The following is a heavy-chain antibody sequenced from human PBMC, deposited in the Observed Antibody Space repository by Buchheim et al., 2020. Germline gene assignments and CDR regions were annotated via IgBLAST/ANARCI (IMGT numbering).Heavy chain of an antibody. J-gene: IGHJ6*02. V-gene: IGHV3-48*03. D-gene: IGHD1-1*01. CDR3: AAGLERDYYYGMDV. CDR1: GFTFSSYE. CDR2: ISSSGSTI. Sequence: EVQLVESGGGLVQPGGSLRLSCAASGFTFSSYEMNWVRQAPGKGLEWVSYISSSGSTIYYADSVKGRFTISRDNAKNSLSLQMNSLRAEDTAVYYCAAGLERDYYYGMDVWGQGNT.